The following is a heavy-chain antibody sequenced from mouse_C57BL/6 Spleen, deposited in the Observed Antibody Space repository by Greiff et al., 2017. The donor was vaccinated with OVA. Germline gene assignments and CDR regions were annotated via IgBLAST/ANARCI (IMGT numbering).Heavy chain of an antibody. Sequence: VQLQQSGAELVKPGASVKLSCKASGYTFTSYWMHWVKQRPGQGLEWIGMIHPNSGSTNYNEKFKSKATLTVDKSSSTAYMQLSSLTSEDAAVYYCARSGSSLDYWGQGTTLTVSA. CDR3: ARSGSSLDY. CDR2: IHPNSGST. J-gene: IGHJ2*01. D-gene: IGHD1-1*01. CDR1: GYTFTSYW. V-gene: IGHV1-64*01.